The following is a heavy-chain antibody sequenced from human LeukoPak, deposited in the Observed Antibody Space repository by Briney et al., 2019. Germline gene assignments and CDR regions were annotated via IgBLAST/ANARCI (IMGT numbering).Heavy chain of an antibody. D-gene: IGHD2-8*01. CDR1: GSIFTSYW. Sequence: GESLKISCKGSGSIFTSYWIGWVRQLPGKGLEWMGIIYPGDSDTRYSPSFQGQVTISADKSISTAYLQRSSLKASDTAMYYCARRSCTNGVCYTGHRTFDYWGQGTLVTVSS. CDR3: ARRSCTNGVCYTGHRTFDY. CDR2: IYPGDSDT. J-gene: IGHJ4*02. V-gene: IGHV5-51*01.